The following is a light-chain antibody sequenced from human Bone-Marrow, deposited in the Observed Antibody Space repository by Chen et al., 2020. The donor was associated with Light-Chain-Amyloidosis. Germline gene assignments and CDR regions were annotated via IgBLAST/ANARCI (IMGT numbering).Light chain of an antibody. Sequence: VSVSPGQTARITCSGDDLPTKYAYWYQQKPGQAPVLVIHRDTERPSGISERFSGSSSGTTATLTISGVQAEDEADYHCQSADSSGTYEAIFGGGTKLTVL. V-gene: IGLV3-25*03. CDR2: RDT. J-gene: IGLJ2*01. CDR1: DLPTKY. CDR3: QSADSSGTYEAI.